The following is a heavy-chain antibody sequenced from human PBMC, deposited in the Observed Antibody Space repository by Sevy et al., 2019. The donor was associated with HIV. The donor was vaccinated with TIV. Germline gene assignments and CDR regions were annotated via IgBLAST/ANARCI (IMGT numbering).Heavy chain of an antibody. D-gene: IGHD6-19*01. CDR3: AREVAGRIAVAGISYYGMDV. CDR2: ISYDGSNK. CDR1: GFTFSSYA. Sequence: GGSLRLSCAASGFTFSSYAMHWVRQAPGKGLEWVAVISYDGSNKYYADSVKGRFTISRENSKNTLYLQMNSLRAEDTAVYYCAREVAGRIAVAGISYYGMDVWGQGTTVTVSS. J-gene: IGHJ6*02. V-gene: IGHV3-30-3*01.